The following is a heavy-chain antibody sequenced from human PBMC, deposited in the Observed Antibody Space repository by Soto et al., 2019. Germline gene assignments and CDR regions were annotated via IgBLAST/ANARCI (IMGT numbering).Heavy chain of an antibody. CDR3: ARSAPYYYDSSGYFEPGQNWFDP. Sequence: ASVKVSCKASGYTFTSYYMHWVRQAPGQGLEWMGIINPSGGSTSYAQKFQGRVTMTRDTSTSTVYMELSSLRSEDTAVYYCARSAPYYYDSSGYFEPGQNWFDPWGQGTLVPVSS. V-gene: IGHV1-46*01. CDR1: GYTFTSYY. D-gene: IGHD3-22*01. CDR2: INPSGGST. J-gene: IGHJ5*02.